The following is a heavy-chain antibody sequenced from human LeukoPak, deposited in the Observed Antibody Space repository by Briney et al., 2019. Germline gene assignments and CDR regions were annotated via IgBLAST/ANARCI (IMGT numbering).Heavy chain of an antibody. CDR3: TAFQGVVFGVIYYDYYVDV. V-gene: IGHV3-49*03. CDR2: IRSKAYGETT. J-gene: IGHJ6*03. Sequence: GGSLRLSCTASGFTFGDYAMSWFRQAPGKGLEWVGFIRSKAYGETTDYAASVKGRFTVSRDDFKSIAYLQMNSLNTEDTAVYYCTAFQGVVFGVIYYDYYVDVWGKGTTVTVSS. CDR1: GFTFGDYA. D-gene: IGHD3-3*01.